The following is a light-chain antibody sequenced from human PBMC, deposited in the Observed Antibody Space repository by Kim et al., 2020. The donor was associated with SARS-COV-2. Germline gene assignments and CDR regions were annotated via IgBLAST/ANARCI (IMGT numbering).Light chain of an antibody. J-gene: IGKJ4*01. Sequence: EIVLTQSPATLSLSPGERATLSCRASQSVSIYLAWYQQKPGQAPRLLIYDASNRATGIPARFTGSGSGTDFSLTITSLEPEDFAVYYCQQRKNWPLTFGGGTKLEI. CDR3: QQRKNWPLT. CDR1: QSVSIY. CDR2: DAS. V-gene: IGKV3-11*01.